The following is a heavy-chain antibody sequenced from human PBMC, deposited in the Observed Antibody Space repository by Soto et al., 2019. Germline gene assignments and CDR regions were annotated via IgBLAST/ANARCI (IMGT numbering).Heavy chain of an antibody. CDR2: IYYSGST. Sequence: SENQSLTSTVSGGNISRYYWRWIRQPPGKGLEWTGYIYYSGSTNYNPSLKSRVTISVDTSKNQFSLKLSSVTAADTAVYYCARDLSSSGWYYLDYWGQGTLVTVSS. D-gene: IGHD6-19*01. J-gene: IGHJ4*02. V-gene: IGHV4-59*01. CDR3: ARDLSSSGWYYLDY. CDR1: GGNISRYY.